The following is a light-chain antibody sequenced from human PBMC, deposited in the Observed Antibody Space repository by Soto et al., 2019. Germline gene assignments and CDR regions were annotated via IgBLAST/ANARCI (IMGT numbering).Light chain of an antibody. V-gene: IGLV2-14*01. CDR1: MRDVGAYNL. Sequence: QSVLTQPASVSGSAGQSITISCSGTMRDVGAYNLVSWYQQHPGTAPKLIIYEVRNRPSGISSRFSGSRSGNTASLAISGLRSEDEADYYCAAWDDSLSGRVVFGGGTKLTVL. J-gene: IGLJ2*01. CDR3: AAWDDSLSGRVV. CDR2: EVR.